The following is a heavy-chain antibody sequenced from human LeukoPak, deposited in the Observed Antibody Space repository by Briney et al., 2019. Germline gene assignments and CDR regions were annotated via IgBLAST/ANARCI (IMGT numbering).Heavy chain of an antibody. CDR2: ISGSGNNK. CDR3: ATSQSSVAGIVGD. Sequence: PGGSLRLSCAVSGFTFSDYFMTWIRQAPGKGLEWVSYISGSGNNKYYADSVRGRFTIARYNTKNSLYLQMNSLRVEDTAVYYCATSQSSVAGIVGDWGQETLVTVSS. CDR1: GFTFSDYF. D-gene: IGHD6-19*01. J-gene: IGHJ4*02. V-gene: IGHV3-11*04.